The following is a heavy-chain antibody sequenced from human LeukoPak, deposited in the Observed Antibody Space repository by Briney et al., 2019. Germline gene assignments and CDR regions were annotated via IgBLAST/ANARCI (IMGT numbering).Heavy chain of an antibody. Sequence: PGGSLRLSCAASGFTFSDYYMSWIRQAPGKGLEWVSYITSSGKTIHYADSVKGRFTVSRDNAKNSLYLQMNSLRAEDTAVYSCARVKRFADYFDYWGQGTLVTVSS. CDR2: ITSSGKTI. D-gene: IGHD3-10*01. V-gene: IGHV3-11*04. CDR1: GFTFSDYY. CDR3: ARVKRFADYFDY. J-gene: IGHJ4*02.